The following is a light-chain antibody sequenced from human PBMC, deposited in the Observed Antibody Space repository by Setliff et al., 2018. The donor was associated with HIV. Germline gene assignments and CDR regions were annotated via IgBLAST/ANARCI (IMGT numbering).Light chain of an antibody. Sequence: SVLTQPVSVSGSPGQSTTISCTGTSSDVGTYNYVSWYQQHPGKAPKLIIYDVSKRPSGVSNRFSGSKSGNTASLTISGLQAEDEADYYCSSYTSSSTYVFGTGTKVTVL. J-gene: IGLJ1*01. V-gene: IGLV2-14*03. CDR1: SSDVGTYNY. CDR3: SSYTSSSTYV. CDR2: DVS.